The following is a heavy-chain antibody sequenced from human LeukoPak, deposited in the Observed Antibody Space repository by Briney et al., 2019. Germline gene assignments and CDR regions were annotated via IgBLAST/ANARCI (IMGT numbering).Heavy chain of an antibody. V-gene: IGHV3-23*01. CDR3: AKGSSGYFVDL. D-gene: IGHD3-22*01. CDR1: GFIFNNYG. Sequence: PGGSLRLSCAASGFIFNNYGLIWVRQAPGKGLEWVSAISNDGGGTNYADFVKGRFTISRENSKNTLFLQMNSLRAEDTALYYCAKGSSGYFVDLWGQGTLVTVSS. CDR2: ISNDGGGT. J-gene: IGHJ5*02.